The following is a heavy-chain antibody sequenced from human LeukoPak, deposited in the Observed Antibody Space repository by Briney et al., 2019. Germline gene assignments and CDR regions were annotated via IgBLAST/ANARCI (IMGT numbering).Heavy chain of an antibody. D-gene: IGHD4-23*01. CDR3: AKDRDYGGNSAVFDY. CDR1: GFTFDDYA. Sequence: AGGSLRLSCAASGFTFDDYAMRWVRQAPGNGLEWVSGISWNSGSIGYADSVKGRFTISRDNAKNSLYLQMNSLRAEDTALYYCAKDRDYGGNSAVFDYWGQGTLVTVSS. V-gene: IGHV3-9*01. CDR2: ISWNSGSI. J-gene: IGHJ4*02.